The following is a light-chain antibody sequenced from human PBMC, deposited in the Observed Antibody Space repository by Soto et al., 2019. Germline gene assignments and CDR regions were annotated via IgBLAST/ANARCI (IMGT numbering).Light chain of an antibody. V-gene: IGKV3-20*01. J-gene: IGKJ1*01. Sequence: EIVLTQSPGTLSSSPGEGATLSCRASKSVSSSYLAWYQQKPGQAPRLLIYGASSRATGIPDRFSGSGSGTDFTLTISRLEPEDFAVYYCQQYGSSPGTFGQGTKVEIK. CDR1: KSVSSSY. CDR3: QQYGSSPGT. CDR2: GAS.